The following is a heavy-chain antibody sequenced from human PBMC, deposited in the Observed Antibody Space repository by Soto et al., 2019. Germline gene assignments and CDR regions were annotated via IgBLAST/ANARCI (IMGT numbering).Heavy chain of an antibody. CDR3: ARIMSSGWYGDY. CDR1: GYTFTDHY. D-gene: IGHD6-19*01. Sequence: ASVKVSCKPSGYTFTDHYIHWVRQAPGQGLEWMGWINPNSGNTNYAQRFQGRVTMTRDTSISTVDMYLSSLRFDDTAVYYCARIMSSGWYGDYWGQGTLVTVSS. V-gene: IGHV1-2*02. CDR2: INPNSGNT. J-gene: IGHJ4*02.